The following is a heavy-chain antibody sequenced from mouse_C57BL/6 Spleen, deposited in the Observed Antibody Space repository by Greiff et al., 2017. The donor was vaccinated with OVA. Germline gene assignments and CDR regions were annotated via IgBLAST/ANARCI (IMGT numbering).Heavy chain of an antibody. D-gene: IGHD3-2*02. J-gene: IGHJ2*01. V-gene: IGHV1-69*01. Sequence: QVQLQQPGAELVMPGASVKLSCKASGYTFTSYWMHWVKQRPGQGLEWIGEIDPSDSYTNYNQKFKGKSTLTVDKSSSTAYMQLSSLTSEDSAVYYCARWGTAQATYWGQGTTLTVSS. CDR1: GYTFTSYW. CDR2: IDPSDSYT. CDR3: ARWGTAQATY.